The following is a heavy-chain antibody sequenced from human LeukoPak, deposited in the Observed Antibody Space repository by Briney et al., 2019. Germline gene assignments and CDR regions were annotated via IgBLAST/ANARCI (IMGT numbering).Heavy chain of an antibody. CDR3: ARDRYGDENY. Sequence: GGSLRLSCAAYGFTFSRYEMNWVRQAPGQGLEWISYISSSGSTIYYADSVKGRFTISRDNAKKSLYLQMNSLRAEDTAVYYCARDRYGDENYWGQGTLVTVSS. D-gene: IGHD4-17*01. CDR2: ISSSGSTI. J-gene: IGHJ4*02. CDR1: GFTFSRYE. V-gene: IGHV3-48*03.